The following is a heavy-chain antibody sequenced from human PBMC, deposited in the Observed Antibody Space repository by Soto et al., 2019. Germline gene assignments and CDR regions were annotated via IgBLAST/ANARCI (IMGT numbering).Heavy chain of an antibody. CDR3: SRSSSDYYYGMDV. D-gene: IGHD6-6*01. CDR2: INPSGGST. J-gene: IGHJ6*02. V-gene: IGHV1-46*01. Sequence: QVQLVQSGAEVKKPGASVKVSCKASGYTFTSYYMHWVRQAPGQGLEWMGIINPSGGSTSYAQKFQGRVTMTRDTSTSTVYMELSSLRSEDTAVYYCSRSSSDYYYGMDVWGQGPTVTVSS. CDR1: GYTFTSYY.